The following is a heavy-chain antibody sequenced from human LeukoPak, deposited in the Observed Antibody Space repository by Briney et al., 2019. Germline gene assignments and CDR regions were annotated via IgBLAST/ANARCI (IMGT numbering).Heavy chain of an antibody. CDR2: MYVGGRT. V-gene: IGHV3-53*01. CDR3: AREGHLGKYFDL. Sequence: GGSLRLSCAASGITVSNNYMGWVRQAPGKGLDWVSVMYVGGRTFYADSVQGRFTISRDNSKNTLCLQMNSLRVEDTAVYYCAREGHLGKYFDLWGRGTQVTVSS. J-gene: IGHJ2*01. CDR1: GITVSNNY. D-gene: IGHD3-16*01.